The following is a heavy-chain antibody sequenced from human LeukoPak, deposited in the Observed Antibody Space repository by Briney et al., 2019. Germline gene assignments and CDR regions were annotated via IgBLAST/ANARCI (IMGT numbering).Heavy chain of an antibody. CDR3: ARQGYILTGQQYYFDY. D-gene: IGHD3-9*01. J-gene: IGHJ4*02. CDR1: GYSFTSYW. Sequence: GESLKISCKGSGYSFTSYWISWVRQMPGKGLEWMGRIDPSDSYTNYSPSFQGHVTISADKSISTAYLQWSSLKASDTAMYYCARQGYILTGQQYYFDYWGQGTLVTVSS. V-gene: IGHV5-10-1*01. CDR2: IDPSDSYT.